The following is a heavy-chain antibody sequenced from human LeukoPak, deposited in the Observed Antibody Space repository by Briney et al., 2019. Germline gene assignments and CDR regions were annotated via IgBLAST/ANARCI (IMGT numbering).Heavy chain of an antibody. CDR3: VRDMGYYDKV. CDR2: INPDGSST. CDR1: GFTFSTSW. V-gene: IGHV3-74*01. D-gene: IGHD3-22*01. J-gene: IGHJ4*02. Sequence: PGGSPRLSCAASGFTFSTSWMHWVRQAPGKGLVWASRINPDGSSTDYADSVKGRFTISRDNAKNTLYLQMNSLRAEDAAVYYCVRDMGYYDKVWGQGTLVTVSS.